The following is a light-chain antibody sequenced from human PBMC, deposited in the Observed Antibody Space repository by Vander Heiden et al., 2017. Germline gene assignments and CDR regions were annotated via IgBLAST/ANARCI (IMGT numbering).Light chain of an antibody. CDR1: QSISSY. Sequence: DIQMTQSPSSLSASVGDRVTITCRASQSISSYLNWYRQKPGKAPKLLIYAASSLQSGVPSRFSGSGSVTDFTLTISSLQPEDFATYYCQQSDSTPITFGQGTRMEIK. V-gene: IGKV1-39*01. CDR2: AAS. CDR3: QQSDSTPIT. J-gene: IGKJ5*01.